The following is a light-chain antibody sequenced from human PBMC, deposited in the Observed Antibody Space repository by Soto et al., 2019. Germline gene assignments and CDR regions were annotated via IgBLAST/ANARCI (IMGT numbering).Light chain of an antibody. CDR2: SDN. CDR1: SSNIGTNT. V-gene: IGLV1-44*01. CDR3: ATWDDSLDAPV. Sequence: QPVLTQPPSASGTPGQSVTISCSGSSSNIGTNTVNWYQQFPGAAPKLLIYSDNQRPPGVPDRLSGSKSGTSASLAISGLQSEDEADYYCATWDDSLDAPVFGGGTQLTVL. J-gene: IGLJ7*01.